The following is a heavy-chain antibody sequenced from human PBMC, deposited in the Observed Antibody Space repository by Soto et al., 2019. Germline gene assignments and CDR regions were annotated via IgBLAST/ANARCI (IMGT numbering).Heavy chain of an antibody. Sequence: DVRLAESGGGLVQPGGSLRLSCTTSGFSFASCAITWVRQAPGKGLEWVATISGSDGKTYYADSVKGRFSISIDTSRNTLYLQMNSLSADDTAIYYCAKWSYIDYWGQGTRVTVSS. CDR2: ISGSDGKT. D-gene: IGHD3-3*01. J-gene: IGHJ4*02. V-gene: IGHV3-23*04. CDR3: AKWSYIDY. CDR1: GFSFASCA.